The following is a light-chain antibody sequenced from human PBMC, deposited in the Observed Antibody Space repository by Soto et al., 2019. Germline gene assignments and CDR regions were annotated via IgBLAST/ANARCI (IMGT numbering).Light chain of an antibody. CDR3: SSYTSSSTLGV. Sequence: QSALTQPASVSGSPGQSITISCTGTSSDVGGYNYVSWNQQHPGKAPKLMIYEVSNRPSGVSNRFSGSKSGNTASLTISGLQAEDEADYYCSSYTSSSTLGVFGTGTKVTVL. CDR1: SSDVGGYNY. V-gene: IGLV2-14*01. CDR2: EVS. J-gene: IGLJ1*01.